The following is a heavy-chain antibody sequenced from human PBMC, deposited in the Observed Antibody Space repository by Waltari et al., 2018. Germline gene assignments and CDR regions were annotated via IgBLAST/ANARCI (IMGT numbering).Heavy chain of an antibody. CDR1: GFTFSSYA. D-gene: IGHD1-1*01. CDR3: ARERYNWNDGPDAFDI. CDR2: ISYDGSNK. Sequence: QVQLVESGGGVVQPGRSLRLSCAASGFTFSSYAMHWVRQAPGKGLEWVAVISYDGSNKCYADSVNGRVTISRDNSKNTLYLQMNSLRAEDTAVYYCARERYNWNDGPDAFDIWGQGTMVTVSS. J-gene: IGHJ3*02. V-gene: IGHV3-30-3*01.